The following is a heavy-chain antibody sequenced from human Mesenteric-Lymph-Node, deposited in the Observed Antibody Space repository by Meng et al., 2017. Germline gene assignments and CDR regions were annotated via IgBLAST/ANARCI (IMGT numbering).Heavy chain of an antibody. CDR3: AIDMITFGGVIVTSFDY. D-gene: IGHD3-16*02. V-gene: IGHV1-69*06. CDR1: GGTFSSYA. J-gene: IGHJ4*02. CDR2: IIPIFGTA. Sequence: SVKVSCKASGGTFSSYAISWVRQAPGQGLEWMGGIIPIFGTANYAQKFQGRVTITADKSTSTAYMELSSLRSEDTAVYYCAIDMITFGGVIVTSFDYWGQGTLVTVSS.